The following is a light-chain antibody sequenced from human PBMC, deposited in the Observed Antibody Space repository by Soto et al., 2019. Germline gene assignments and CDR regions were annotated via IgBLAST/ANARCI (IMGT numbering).Light chain of an antibody. J-gene: IGKJ4*01. CDR3: QQANSFPLT. CDR1: QGFSSR. CDR2: AAS. Sequence: EIQMTQSASSVSASVGDRASMXCRASQGFSSRFVWYQQKPGKAPKLLIYAASSLQRGVPSRFSGSGSGTDFTRTISSLQPEDFATYYRQQANSFPLTFGGGTKVDIK. V-gene: IGKV1-12*01.